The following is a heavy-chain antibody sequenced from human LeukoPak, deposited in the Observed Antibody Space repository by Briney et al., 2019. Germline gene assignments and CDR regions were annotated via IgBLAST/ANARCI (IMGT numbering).Heavy chain of an antibody. V-gene: IGHV4-38-2*01. CDR1: GYSISTGNH. Sequence: SETLSLTCAVAGYSISTGNHWGWIRQSPEKGLEWIGSIHYSGSTLYNPSLKSRVTISIDTSKNQFSLRLNSVTAADTAVYYCGSLGGYQNGNFDFWGQGTLVTVSS. D-gene: IGHD3-16*01. J-gene: IGHJ4*02. CDR2: IHYSGST. CDR3: GSLGGYQNGNFDF.